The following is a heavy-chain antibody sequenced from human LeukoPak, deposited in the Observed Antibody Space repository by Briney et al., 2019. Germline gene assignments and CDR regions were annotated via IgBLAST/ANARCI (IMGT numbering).Heavy chain of an antibody. J-gene: IGHJ6*02. D-gene: IGHD3-10*01. CDR3: AVPQYYYGSGSHVFRYYYGMDV. CDR2: ISSDGSNK. CDR1: GFTFSYYG. V-gene: IGHV3-30*03. Sequence: GGSLRLSCAASGFTFSYYGMHWVRQAPGKGLEWVAIISSDGSNKYYGGPVKGRFAISRDNSKNTLYLQMNSLRPEDTAVYYCAVPQYYYGSGSHVFRYYYGMDVWGQGTTVTVSS.